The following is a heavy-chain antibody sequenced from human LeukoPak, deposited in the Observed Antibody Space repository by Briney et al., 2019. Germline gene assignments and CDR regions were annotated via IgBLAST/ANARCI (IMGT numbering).Heavy chain of an antibody. CDR3: ARGDGGWYVEDYFDY. CDR2: ISSSSSYI. J-gene: IGHJ4*02. CDR1: GFTFSSYS. V-gene: IGHV3-21*01. Sequence: GGSLRLSCAASGFTFSSYSMNWVRQAPGKGLEWVSPISSSSSYIYYADSVKGRFTISRDNAKNSLYLQMNSLRAEDTAVYYCARGDGGWYVEDYFDYWGQGTLVTVSS. D-gene: IGHD6-19*01.